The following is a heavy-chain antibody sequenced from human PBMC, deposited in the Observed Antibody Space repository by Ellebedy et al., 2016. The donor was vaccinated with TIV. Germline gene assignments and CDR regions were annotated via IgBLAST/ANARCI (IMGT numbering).Heavy chain of an antibody. D-gene: IGHD1-14*01. CDR2: MNPNSGST. CDR1: GYTFTSYD. CDR3: ARGSLSSTPQYNWFNP. Sequence: ASVKVSXXASGYTFTSYDINWVRQATGQGLEWMGWMNPNSGSTGYAQKFQGRVTMTRNTSKSTAYMELSSLRSEDTAVYYCARGSLSSTPQYNWFNPWGQGTLVTVSS. J-gene: IGHJ5*02. V-gene: IGHV1-8*01.